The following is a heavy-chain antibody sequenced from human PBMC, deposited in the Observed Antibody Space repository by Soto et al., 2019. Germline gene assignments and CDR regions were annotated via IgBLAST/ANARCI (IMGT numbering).Heavy chain of an antibody. CDR3: ARGGQDFWSGPFDY. D-gene: IGHD3-3*01. Sequence: PAETLSLTCTVSGGAISNYYCNFIRHPAGKGLEWIVRIDTSGSTNYNPSLKSRVTMSVDTSKQEFSLKLSSVTAADTALYYCARGGQDFWSGPFDYWGRGALVTVSS. V-gene: IGHV4-4*07. CDR2: IDTSGST. CDR1: GGAISNYY. J-gene: IGHJ4*02.